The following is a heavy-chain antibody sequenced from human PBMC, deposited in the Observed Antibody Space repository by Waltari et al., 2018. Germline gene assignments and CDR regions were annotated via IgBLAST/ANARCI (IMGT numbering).Heavy chain of an antibody. CDR2: ISGSGENT. CDR3: ARDPLNDYGGWDDY. D-gene: IGHD4-17*01. Sequence: EVQLLESGGTLVQPGGSLRGSCAASGVIFRGNAFSWVRQAPGKGLEWVSSISGSGENTYYAESVKGRFTISRDNSKHTVFLQMNNLRVDDTAVYYCARDPLNDYGGWDDYWGQGTLVTVSS. J-gene: IGHJ4*02. CDR1: GVIFRGNA. V-gene: IGHV3-23*01.